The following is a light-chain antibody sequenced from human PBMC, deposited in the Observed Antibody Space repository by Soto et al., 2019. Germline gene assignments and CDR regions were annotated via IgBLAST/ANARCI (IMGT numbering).Light chain of an antibody. J-gene: IGKJ3*01. V-gene: IGKV1-39*01. CDR3: QASYSTPQIT. CDR1: QDIGTF. Sequence: DFQMTQSPSSLSASVGDTVTITCRASQDIGTFLNWYQQKPGKAPKQLIYAASDLLSGVSSRFSASGSGTDFTLTISSLQPEACATYYGQASYSTPQITFGPGTKVD. CDR2: AAS.